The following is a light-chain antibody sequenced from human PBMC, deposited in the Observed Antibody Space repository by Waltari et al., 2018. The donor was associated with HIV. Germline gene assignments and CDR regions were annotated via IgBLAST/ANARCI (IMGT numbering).Light chain of an antibody. V-gene: IGLV2-11*01. J-gene: IGLJ1*01. CDR1: RSDIAYFDY. Sequence: SALTQPRSVSGSPGQSVTISCTGTRSDIAYFDYVSWYQQYPGKAPKVIIYEVSQRPSGVPDRFTASKSGITASLTISGLQDEDEADYYCCSYAGAYTYVFGTGTKVTVL. CDR3: CSYAGAYTYV. CDR2: EVS.